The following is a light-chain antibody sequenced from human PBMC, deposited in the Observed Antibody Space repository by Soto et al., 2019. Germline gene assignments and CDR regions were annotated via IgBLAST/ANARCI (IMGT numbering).Light chain of an antibody. CDR1: QDIGIF. CDR2: DAS. V-gene: IGKV1-33*01. Sequence: DIQMTQSPTSLSASVGDRITITCQASQDIGIFLNWYQQKPGKAPKLLIYDASNLETGVPSRFSGSGSGTDFTFTISNLQPEDIATYYCQQYDNLPFTFGPGAKLDLK. CDR3: QQYDNLPFT. J-gene: IGKJ2*01.